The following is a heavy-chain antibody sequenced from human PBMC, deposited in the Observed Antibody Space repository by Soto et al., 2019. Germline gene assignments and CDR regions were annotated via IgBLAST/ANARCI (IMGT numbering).Heavy chain of an antibody. CDR1: GDSISSADYY. Sequence: QVQLQESGPGLVKPSQTLSLTCTVSGDSISSADYYWSWIRQSPGKGLEWIGYVYYSGNTYYTPSLKSRVTISVDTSKEQFSLKLSSVTAADTAVYYCARTPYSSSSLEYVDLWGQGTLVTVSS. CDR3: ARTPYSSSSLEYVDL. CDR2: VYYSGNT. J-gene: IGHJ4*02. V-gene: IGHV4-30-4*01. D-gene: IGHD6-6*01.